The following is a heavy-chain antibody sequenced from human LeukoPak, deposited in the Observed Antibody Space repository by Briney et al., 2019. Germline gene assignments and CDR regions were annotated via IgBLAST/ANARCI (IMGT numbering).Heavy chain of an antibody. J-gene: IGHJ6*02. CDR3: ARDPYGMDV. CDR1: GSTFSSYA. Sequence: PGGSLRLSCAASGSTFSSYAMHWVRQAPGKGLEWVAVISYDGSNKYYADSVKGRFTISRDNSKNTLYLQMNSLRAEDTAVYYCARDPYGMDVWGQGTTVTVSS. V-gene: IGHV3-30-3*01. CDR2: ISYDGSNK.